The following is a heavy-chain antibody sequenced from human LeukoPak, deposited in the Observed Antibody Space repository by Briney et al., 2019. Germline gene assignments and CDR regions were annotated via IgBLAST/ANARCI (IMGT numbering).Heavy chain of an antibody. CDR2: IYWDDDK. V-gene: IGHV2-5*02. CDR1: XFSLSXSGVG. J-gene: IGHJ4*02. CDR3: AHSHEIAVAPYYFDY. D-gene: IGHD6-19*01. Sequence: SGPTLXXXXXXXXXXXXFXXFSLSXSGVGVGWIRQPPGKALEWLALIYWDDDKRYSPSLKSRLTITKDTSKNQVVLTMTNMDPVDTATYYCAHSHEIAVAPYYFDYWGQGTLVTVSS.